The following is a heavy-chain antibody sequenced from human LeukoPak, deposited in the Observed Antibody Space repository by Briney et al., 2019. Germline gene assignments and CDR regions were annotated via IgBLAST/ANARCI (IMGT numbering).Heavy chain of an antibody. CDR1: GGSISSYY. CDR3: ARDKNFFSNWFDP. J-gene: IGHJ5*02. V-gene: IGHV4-59*06. D-gene: IGHD3-3*01. Sequence: SETLSLTCTVSGGSISSYYWSWIRQHPGKGLEWIGYIYYSGSTYYNPSLKSRVTISVDTSKNQFSLKLSSVTAADTAVYYCARDKNFFSNWFDPWGQGTLVTVSS. CDR2: IYYSGST.